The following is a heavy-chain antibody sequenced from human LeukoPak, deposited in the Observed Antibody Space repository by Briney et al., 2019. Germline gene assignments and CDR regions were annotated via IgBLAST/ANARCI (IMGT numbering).Heavy chain of an antibody. CDR3: ARAPEGIYYYYMDV. CDR1: GLTFSSYG. J-gene: IGHJ6*03. Sequence: GRSLRLSCAASGLTFSSYGMHWVRQAPGKGLEWVAVIWYDGSNKYYADSVKGRFTISRDNSKNTLYLQMNSLRAEDTAVYYCARAPEGIYYYYMDVWGKGTTVTVSS. V-gene: IGHV3-33*01. CDR2: IWYDGSNK.